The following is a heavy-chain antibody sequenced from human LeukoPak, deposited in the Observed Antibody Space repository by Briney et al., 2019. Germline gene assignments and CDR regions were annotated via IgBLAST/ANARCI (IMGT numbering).Heavy chain of an antibody. Sequence: TGGSLRLSCAASGLTLSSYWMSWVRQAPGKGLEWVANIKYDGSEKDYVDSVKGRFTISRDNAKNSLYLQMNSLRAEDTAVYYCARDIAPAGLFFDYWGQGTLVTVSS. J-gene: IGHJ4*02. CDR2: IKYDGSEK. D-gene: IGHD6-13*01. V-gene: IGHV3-7*01. CDR3: ARDIAPAGLFFDY. CDR1: GLTLSSYW.